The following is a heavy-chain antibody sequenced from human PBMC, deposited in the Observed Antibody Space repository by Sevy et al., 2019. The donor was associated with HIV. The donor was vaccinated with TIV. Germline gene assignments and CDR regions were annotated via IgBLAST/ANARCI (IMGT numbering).Heavy chain of an antibody. J-gene: IGHJ6*02. V-gene: IGHV3-30*02. CDR2: IRFDGSTK. CDR3: ARDRSIVVVPAARNYYYYYGMDV. CDR1: GFTFSKYG. D-gene: IGHD2-2*01. Sequence: GGSLRLSCTASGFTFSKYGMHWIRQTPGKGLEWVSFIRFDGSTKYYGDSVKGRFTISRDNSKNTLYLQMNSLRAEDTAVYYCARDRSIVVVPAARNYYYYYGMDVWGQGTTVTVSS.